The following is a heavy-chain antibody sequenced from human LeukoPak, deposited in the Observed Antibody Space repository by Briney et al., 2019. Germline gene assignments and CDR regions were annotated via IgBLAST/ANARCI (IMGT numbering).Heavy chain of an antibody. CDR1: GYTFTSYY. J-gene: IGHJ6*02. Sequence: GASVKVSCKASGYTFTSYYMHWVRRAPGQGLEWVGIINPGDGGTSYAQKFQGRATMSRDTSTSTVYMELSSLRSEDTALYYCAREPRKDGHNGMDVWGQGTTVTVSS. D-gene: IGHD5-24*01. V-gene: IGHV1-46*01. CDR2: INPGDGGT. CDR3: AREPRKDGHNGMDV.